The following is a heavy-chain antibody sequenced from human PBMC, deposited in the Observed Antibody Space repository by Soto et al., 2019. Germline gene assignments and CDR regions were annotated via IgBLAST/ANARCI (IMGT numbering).Heavy chain of an antibody. D-gene: IGHD3-10*01. CDR2: IYPGDFDT. Sequence: LGESLKISCKGSGYSFTSYWIGWVRQMPGKGLEWMGIIYPGDFDTRYSPSFQGQVTISADKSISTAYLQWGSLKASDTAMYYCAGGGVRGVITRTRDYYGMDVWGQGTTVTVSS. CDR3: AGGGVRGVITRTRDYYGMDV. CDR1: GYSFTSYW. V-gene: IGHV5-51*01. J-gene: IGHJ6*02.